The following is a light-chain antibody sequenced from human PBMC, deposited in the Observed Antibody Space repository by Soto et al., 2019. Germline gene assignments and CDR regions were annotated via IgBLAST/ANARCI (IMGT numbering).Light chain of an antibody. CDR1: QTISSW. CDR3: QQYSYSA. CDR2: KAS. V-gene: IGKV1-5*03. J-gene: IGKJ1*01. Sequence: DIQMTQSPSTLSGSVGDRVTITCRASQTISSWLAWYQQKPGKAPKLLIYKASTLKSGVPSRFSGSGSGTEFTLTISSLQPDDFATYYCQQYSYSAFGQGTKV.